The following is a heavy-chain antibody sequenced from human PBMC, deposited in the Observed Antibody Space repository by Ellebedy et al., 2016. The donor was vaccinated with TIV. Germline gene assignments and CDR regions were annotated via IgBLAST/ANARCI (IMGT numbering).Heavy chain of an antibody. Sequence: SETLSLTXAVSGGSISSSNWWSWVRQPPGKGLEWIGEIYHSGSTNYNPSLKSRVTISVDKSKNQFSLKLSSVTAADTAVYYCARWLQLKAAPSFDLWGRGTLVTVSS. CDR2: IYHSGST. V-gene: IGHV4-4*02. J-gene: IGHJ2*01. D-gene: IGHD5-24*01. CDR1: GGSISSSNW. CDR3: ARWLQLKAAPSFDL.